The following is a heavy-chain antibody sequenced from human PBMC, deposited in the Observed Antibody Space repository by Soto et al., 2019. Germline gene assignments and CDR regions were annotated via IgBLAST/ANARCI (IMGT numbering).Heavy chain of an antibody. J-gene: IGHJ4*01. D-gene: IGHD1-26*01. CDR2: IKSRTENETT. Sequence: PGGSLRLSCAASGFTFSNVWLSWVRQGPGKGLEWLGRIKSRTENETTDYASPARGRFIISRDDSKNMLYLQLNSLKSEDTGAYSCVTVLPQANRWVAYWGPGSPVNVSS. CDR3: VTVLPQANRWVAY. V-gene: IGHV3-15*01. CDR1: GFTFSNVW.